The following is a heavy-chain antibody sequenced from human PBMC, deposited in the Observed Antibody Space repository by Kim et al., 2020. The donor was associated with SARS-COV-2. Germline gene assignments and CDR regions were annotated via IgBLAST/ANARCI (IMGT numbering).Heavy chain of an antibody. D-gene: IGHD4-17*01. V-gene: IGHV4-30-4*01. J-gene: IGHJ4*02. CDR2: IYYSGST. Sequence: SETLSLTCTVSGGSISSGDYYWSWIRQPPGKGLEWIGYIYYSGSTYYNPSLKSRVTISVDTSKNQFSLKLSSVTAADTAVYYCARAVSTTVTPFDYWGQGTLVTVSS. CDR3: ARAVSTTVTPFDY. CDR1: GGSISSGDYY.